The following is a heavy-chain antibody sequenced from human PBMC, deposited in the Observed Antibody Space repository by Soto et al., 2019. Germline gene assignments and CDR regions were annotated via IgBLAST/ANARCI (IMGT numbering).Heavy chain of an antibody. D-gene: IGHD2-2*01. CDR3: ARDGGVPAAMLRGAFDI. CDR2: IIPIFGTA. J-gene: IGHJ3*02. Sequence: QVQLAQSGAEVKKPGSSVKVSCKASGGTFSSYAISWVRQAPGQGLEWMGGIIPIFGTANYAQKFQGRVTITADESTSTAYMELSSLRSEDTAVYYCARDGGVPAAMLRGAFDIWGQGTMVTVSS. CDR1: GGTFSSYA. V-gene: IGHV1-69*01.